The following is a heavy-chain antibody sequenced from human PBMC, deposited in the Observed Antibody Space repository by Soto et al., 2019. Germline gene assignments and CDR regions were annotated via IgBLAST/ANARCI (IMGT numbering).Heavy chain of an antibody. V-gene: IGHV4-4*02. Sequence: TSETLSLTCAVSGGSISSSNWWRWDRQPPGKGLEWIGEIYHSGSTNYNPSLKSRVTISVDKSKNQFSLKLSSVTAADTAVYYCARGEQQPNYYYYGMDVWGQGTTVTVSS. CDR1: GGSISSSNW. D-gene: IGHD6-13*01. CDR3: ARGEQQPNYYYYGMDV. CDR2: IYHSGST. J-gene: IGHJ6*02.